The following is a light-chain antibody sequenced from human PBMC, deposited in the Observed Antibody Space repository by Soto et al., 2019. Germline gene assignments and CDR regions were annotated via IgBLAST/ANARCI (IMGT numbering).Light chain of an antibody. J-gene: IGKJ1*01. V-gene: IGKV2-28*01. CDR2: LGS. CDR3: MQALQTLT. CDR1: QSLLHSNGYNY. Sequence: DIVMTQSPLSLPVTPGEPASISCRSSQSLLHSNGYNYFDWYLQKPGQSPQLLIYLGSNRASGVPDRFRGSGSGTDFTLKISRGEAEDVGVYYCMQALQTLTCGQGTKVEIK.